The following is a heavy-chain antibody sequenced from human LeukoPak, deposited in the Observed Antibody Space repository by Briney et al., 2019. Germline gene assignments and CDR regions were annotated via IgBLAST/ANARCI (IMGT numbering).Heavy chain of an antibody. J-gene: IGHJ5*02. D-gene: IGHD2-15*01. CDR3: ASQYCSGGSCYPNRFDP. CDR1: GFTLSSYW. CDR2: IKQDGSEK. Sequence: GGSLRLSCAASGFTLSSYWMSGVRQAPGKGLEWVANIKQDGSEKYYVDSVKGRFTISRDNAKNSLYLQMNSLRAEDTAVYYCASQYCSGGSCYPNRFDPWGQGTLVTVS. V-gene: IGHV3-7*01.